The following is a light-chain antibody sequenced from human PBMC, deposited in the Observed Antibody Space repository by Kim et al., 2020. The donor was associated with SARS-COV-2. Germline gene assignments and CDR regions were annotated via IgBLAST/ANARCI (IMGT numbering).Light chain of an antibody. CDR2: GAS. CDR1: QSVGSK. Sequence: EIVMTQSPATLSVSPGERATLSCRASQSVGSKLAWYQQKPGQAPRLLIYGASTRATDIPARFSGSGSGTEFTLTISSLQSEDFAVYYCHQYNNWPRTFGQGTKVDIK. CDR3: HQYNNWPRT. J-gene: IGKJ1*01. V-gene: IGKV3-15*01.